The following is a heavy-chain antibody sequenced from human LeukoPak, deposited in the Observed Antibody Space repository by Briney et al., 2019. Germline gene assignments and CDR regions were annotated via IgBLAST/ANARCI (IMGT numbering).Heavy chain of an antibody. Sequence: ASVKVSCKASGYTFTDYYINWVRQAPGQGLEWIGWINPNSGDTDYAQKFQDRVTMTRDTSISTAYIELNFLRSDDTAVFYCARGDYYGSPKVVAAWGQGTLVTVSS. V-gene: IGHV1-2*02. CDR2: INPNSGDT. CDR1: GYTFTDYY. J-gene: IGHJ5*02. D-gene: IGHD3-10*01. CDR3: ARGDYYGSPKVVAA.